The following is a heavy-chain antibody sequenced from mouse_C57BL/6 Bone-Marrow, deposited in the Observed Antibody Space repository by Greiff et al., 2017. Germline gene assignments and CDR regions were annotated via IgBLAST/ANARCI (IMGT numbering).Heavy chain of an antibody. CDR2: IYPRSGNT. V-gene: IGHV1-81*01. D-gene: IGHD2-13*01. J-gene: IGHJ4*01. CDR1: GYTFTSYG. CDR3: ARRAGLHAMDY. Sequence: VQLQQSGAELARPGASVKLSCKASGYTFTSYGISWVKQRTGQGLEWIGEIYPRSGNTYYNEKFKGKATLTADKSSSTAYMELRSLTSEDSAVYFCARRAGLHAMDYWGQGTSVTVSS.